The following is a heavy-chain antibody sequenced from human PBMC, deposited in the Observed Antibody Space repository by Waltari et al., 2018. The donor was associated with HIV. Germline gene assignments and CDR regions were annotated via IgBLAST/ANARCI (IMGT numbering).Heavy chain of an antibody. CDR1: GITFSVNG. J-gene: IGHJ4*02. D-gene: IGHD4-4*01. CDR2: KWHDGKNK. CDR3: AREDHSRGGFDY. V-gene: IGHV3-33*01. Sequence: GAGGVQPGKSLRPSCVVSGITFSVNGMQWVRQAPGKGLEWGAVKWHDGKNKDYADSVKGRFTISRDNSKNTLYLQMRSLRVDDTAVYYCAREDHSRGGFDYWGQGTLVSVSS.